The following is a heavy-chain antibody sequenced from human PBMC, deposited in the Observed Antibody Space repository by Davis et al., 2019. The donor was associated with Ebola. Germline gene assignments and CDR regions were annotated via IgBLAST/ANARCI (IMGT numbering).Heavy chain of an antibody. CDR2: LGTSADT. CDR3: VRVSRNIATGWYRFDAFDI. J-gene: IGHJ3*02. V-gene: IGHV3-69-1*01. D-gene: IGHD6-19*01. CDR1: GFTFSDYY. Sequence: GGSLRLSCAGSGFTFSDYYMTWIRQAPGKGLEWVSTLGTSADTYYADSVKGRFTISRDNSKNTLYLQMNGLRVEDTAIYYCVRVSRNIATGWYRFDAFDIWGQGTLVTVSS.